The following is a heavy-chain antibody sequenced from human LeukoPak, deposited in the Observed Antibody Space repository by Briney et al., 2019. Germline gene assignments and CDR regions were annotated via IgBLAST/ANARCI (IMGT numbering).Heavy chain of an antibody. CDR2: IYHSGST. CDR1: GASISSSNW. D-gene: IGHD6-6*01. V-gene: IGHV4-4*02. CDR3: AREDGSSSSVTLDTYFDY. Sequence: SETLSLTCAVSGASISSSNWWSWVRQPPGKGLEWIGQIYHSGSTNYNPSLKSRVTISVDKSKNQFSLKLTSVTAADTAVYYCAREDGSSSSVTLDTYFDYWGQGTLVTVSS. J-gene: IGHJ4*02.